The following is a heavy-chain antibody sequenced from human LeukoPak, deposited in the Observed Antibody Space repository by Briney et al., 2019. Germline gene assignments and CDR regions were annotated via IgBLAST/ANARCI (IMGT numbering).Heavy chain of an antibody. J-gene: IGHJ4*02. D-gene: IGHD3-9*01. CDR1: GGTFSSYA. Sequence: GASVNVSCKASGGTFSSYAISWVRQAPGQGLEWMGRIIPILGIANYAQNFQGRVTITADKSTSTAYMELSSLRSEDTTVYYCARGGVGILTGYYGHHDYWGQGTLVTVSS. CDR2: IIPILGIA. V-gene: IGHV1-69*04. CDR3: ARGGVGILTGYYGHHDY.